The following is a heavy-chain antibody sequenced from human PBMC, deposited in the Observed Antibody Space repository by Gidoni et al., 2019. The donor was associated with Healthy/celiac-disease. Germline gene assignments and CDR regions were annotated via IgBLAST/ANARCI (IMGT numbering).Heavy chain of an antibody. CDR1: GYTFTGYY. D-gene: IGHD2-15*01. V-gene: IGHV1-2*04. J-gene: IGHJ4*02. CDR3: ARDVGDCSGGSCPSFDY. CDR2: INPNSGGT. Sequence: QVQLVQSGAEVKKPGASVKVSCKASGYTFTGYYMHWVRQAPGQGLEWMGWINPNSGGTNYAQKFQGWVTMTRDTSISTAYMELSRLRSDDTAVYYCARDVGDCSGGSCPSFDYWGQGTLVTVSS.